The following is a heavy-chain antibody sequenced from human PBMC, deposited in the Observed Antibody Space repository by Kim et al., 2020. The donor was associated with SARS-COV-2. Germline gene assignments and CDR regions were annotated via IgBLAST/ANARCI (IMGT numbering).Heavy chain of an antibody. Sequence: SETLSLTCTVSGGSISSGCYYWSWMLQHPVNGREWIGYIYYSGSTYYNPSLKSRVTISIDTSKNQFSLKLISVTAADTAVYYCARAGEEREKTRYCSGGSCSSNYYYYGMDVWGQGTTVTVS. J-gene: IGHJ6*02. CDR2: IYYSGST. D-gene: IGHD2-15*01. CDR3: ARAGEEREKTRYCSGGSCSSNYYYYGMDV. CDR1: GGSISSGCYY. V-gene: IGHV4-31*03.